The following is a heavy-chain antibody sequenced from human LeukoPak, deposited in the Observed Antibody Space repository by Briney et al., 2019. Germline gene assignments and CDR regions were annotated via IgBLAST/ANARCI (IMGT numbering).Heavy chain of an antibody. CDR1: GFTFSNYE. D-gene: IGHD5-18*01. J-gene: IGHJ4*02. Sequence: QTGGSLRLSCAASGFTFSNYEMNWVRQAPGEGLQWVSYISSGGSTIYYADSVKGRFTISRDNAKNSLYLQMNSLRAEDTAVYYCARCGFSFDSPNYFDYWGQGTLVTVSS. CDR2: ISSGGSTI. V-gene: IGHV3-48*03. CDR3: ARCGFSFDSPNYFDY.